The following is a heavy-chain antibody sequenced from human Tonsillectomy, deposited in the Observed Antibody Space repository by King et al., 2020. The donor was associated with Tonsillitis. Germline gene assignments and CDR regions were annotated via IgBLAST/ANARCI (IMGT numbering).Heavy chain of an antibody. Sequence: VQLVESGGGLIQPGVSLRLSCAASGFPFSTYWMFWVRQGPGKGREWVSRIHPDGPYLRYPDSVMGRFTISRDNAKNTLFLQLSSLRAEDTAVYYCAREFWGAGDYWGQGSQVIVSS. CDR2: IHPDGPYL. J-gene: IGHJ4*02. CDR3: AREFWGAGDY. D-gene: IGHD3-16*01. V-gene: IGHV3-74*01. CDR1: GFPFSTYW.